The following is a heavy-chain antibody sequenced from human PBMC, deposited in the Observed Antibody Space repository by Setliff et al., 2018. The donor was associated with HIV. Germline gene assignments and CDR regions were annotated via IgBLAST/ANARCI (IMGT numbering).Heavy chain of an antibody. CDR2: MNANSGSA. CDR3: ARAPILQYFDWSNTFDI. J-gene: IGHJ3*02. CDR1: GYTFNTYD. Sequence: GASVKVSCKASGYTFNTYDLVWVRQTSGQGLEWMGSMNANSGSAVYAPQFQGRVTMTRDTSISTAYMELWRLRSDDTAVYYCARAPILQYFDWSNTFDIWGQGTMVTVSS. V-gene: IGHV1-8*02. D-gene: IGHD3-9*01.